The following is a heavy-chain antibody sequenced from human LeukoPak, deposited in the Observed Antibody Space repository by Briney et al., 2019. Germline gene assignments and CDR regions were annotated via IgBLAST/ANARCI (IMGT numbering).Heavy chain of an antibody. CDR3: ADATVTTLFWD. Sequence: RGSLRLSCAASGFTFSSYWMHWVRQAPGKGLVWVSRINSDGSSTSYADSVKGRFTISRDNAKNTLYLQMNSLRAEDTAVYYCADATVTTLFWDWGQGTLVTVSS. V-gene: IGHV3-74*01. CDR2: INSDGSST. D-gene: IGHD4-17*01. CDR1: GFTFSSYW. J-gene: IGHJ4*02.